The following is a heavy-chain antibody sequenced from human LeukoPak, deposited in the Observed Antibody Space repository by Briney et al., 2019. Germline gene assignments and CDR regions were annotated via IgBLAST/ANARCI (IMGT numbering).Heavy chain of an antibody. J-gene: IGHJ4*02. D-gene: IGHD5-24*01. CDR1: GGTFSSYA. CDR3: ARANGDGYNCDY. Sequence: SVKVSCKASGGTFSSYAISWVRQAPGQGLEWMGGIIPIFGTANYAQKFQGRVTITADESTSTAYMELSSLRSEDTAVYYCARANGDGYNCDYWGQGTLVTVSS. CDR2: IIPIFGTA. V-gene: IGHV1-69*13.